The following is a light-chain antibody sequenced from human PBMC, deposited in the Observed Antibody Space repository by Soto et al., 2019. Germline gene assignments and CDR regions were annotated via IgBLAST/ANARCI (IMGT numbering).Light chain of an antibody. J-gene: IGKJ5*01. CDR1: QSVSSD. CDR3: QQYNNWPPIT. Sequence: EIVMTQSPATLSVSPGERATLSCGATQSVSSDLAWHQQKPGQAPRLLIYDASTRATGIPARFSGSGSRTEFTLTISSLQSEDFAVHYCQQYNNWPPITFGQGTRLEIK. CDR2: DAS. V-gene: IGKV3D-15*01.